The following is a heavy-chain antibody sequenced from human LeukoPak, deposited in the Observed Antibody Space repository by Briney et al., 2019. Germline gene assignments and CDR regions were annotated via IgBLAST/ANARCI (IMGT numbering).Heavy chain of an antibody. CDR1: GFTFSSHL. D-gene: IGHD3-10*01. J-gene: IGHJ4*02. V-gene: IGHV3-74*01. CDR2: ISSDGTYT. Sequence: GGSLRLSCAASGFTFSSHLMHWVRQAPGKGLVWVSRISSDGTYTNYADSVRGRFTISRDNSRSTLYLQMNSLRPEDTAIYYCAREGYYGSGSPPSLYFDYWGQGTLVTASS. CDR3: AREGYYGSGSPPSLYFDY.